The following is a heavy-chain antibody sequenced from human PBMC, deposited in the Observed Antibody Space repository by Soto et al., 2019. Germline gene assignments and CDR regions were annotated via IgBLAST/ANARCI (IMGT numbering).Heavy chain of an antibody. CDR1: GFTFSVYW. CDR3: ARPGYCNYGAGVDV. Sequence: EVQLVESGGGLVQPGGSLRLSCAASGFTFSVYWMHWVRQAPGKGLVWVSRVDSDGSTTSYADSVKGRFTISRDNAKSTLDLQMNSRRAEDTAVYYCARPGYCNYGAGVDVWGQGTTVTVSS. J-gene: IGHJ6*02. V-gene: IGHV3-74*01. D-gene: IGHD4-4*01. CDR2: VDSDGSTT.